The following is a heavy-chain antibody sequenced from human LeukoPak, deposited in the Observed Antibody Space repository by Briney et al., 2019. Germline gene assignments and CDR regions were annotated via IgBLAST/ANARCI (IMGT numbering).Heavy chain of an antibody. D-gene: IGHD2-2*01. Sequence: PGGSLRLSCVVSGFTLSSDWMSWVRQAPGKGLEWLANIKKDGIEKYYVESVKGRFTISRDNAKNSLSLQMNSLRAEDTAVHYCARGRYSSRSGGYYFDIWGQGTLVTVSS. CDR2: IKKDGIEK. CDR3: ARGRYSSRSGGYYFDI. J-gene: IGHJ4*02. V-gene: IGHV3-7*01. CDR1: GFTLSSDW.